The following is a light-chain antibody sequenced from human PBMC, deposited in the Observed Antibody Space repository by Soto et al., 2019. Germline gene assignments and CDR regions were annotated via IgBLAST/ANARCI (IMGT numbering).Light chain of an antibody. Sequence: EIVMTQSPATLSVSPGESATLSCRASQSVSNNLAWYQQKPGQAPRLLMYGASTRATGIPARFSGSGSGTEFTLTISSLQSEDFAVYYCQQYNNWPRTFGQGTK. V-gene: IGKV3-15*01. J-gene: IGKJ1*01. CDR1: QSVSNN. CDR2: GAS. CDR3: QQYNNWPRT.